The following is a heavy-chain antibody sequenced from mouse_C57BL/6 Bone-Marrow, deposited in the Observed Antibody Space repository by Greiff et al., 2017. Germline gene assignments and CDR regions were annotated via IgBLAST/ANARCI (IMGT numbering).Heavy chain of an antibody. CDR2: IRNKANGYTT. J-gene: IGHJ2*01. V-gene: IGHV7-3*01. D-gene: IGHD4-1*01. CDR3: ARSNLTGTTCFDY. Sequence: EVKVVESGGGLVQPGGSLSLSCAASGFTFTDYYMRWVRQPPGKALEWLGFIRNKANGYTTEYSASVKGRFTISRDNSQSILYLQMNALRAEDSATYYCARSNLTGTTCFDYWGQGTTLTVSS. CDR1: GFTFTDYY.